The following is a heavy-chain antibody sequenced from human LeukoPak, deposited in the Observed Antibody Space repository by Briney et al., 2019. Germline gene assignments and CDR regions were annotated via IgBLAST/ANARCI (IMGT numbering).Heavy chain of an antibody. J-gene: IGHJ3*02. CDR3: ARVGFDYDAFDI. Sequence: PGGSLRLSCAASGFTFSSYAMHWVRQAPGKGLEWVAVISYDGSNKYYADSVKGRFTISRDNSKNTLYLQMNSLRAEDTAVYYCARVGFDYDAFDIWGQGTMVTVSS. V-gene: IGHV3-30-3*01. D-gene: IGHD3-9*01. CDR2: ISYDGSNK. CDR1: GFTFSSYA.